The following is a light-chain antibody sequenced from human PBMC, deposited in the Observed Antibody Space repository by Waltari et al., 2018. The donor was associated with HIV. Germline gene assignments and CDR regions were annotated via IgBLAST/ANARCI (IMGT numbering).Light chain of an antibody. CDR2: AAS. J-gene: IGKJ5*01. V-gene: IGKV1-9*01. Sequence: DIQLTQSPSFLSASVGDRVTITCRASQGISSYLAWYQQKPGKAPKFLIYAASTLQSGVPSRFSGSGSGTEFTLTISSLQPEDFATYYCQQLNSYLTFGQGTRLEIK. CDR1: QGISSY. CDR3: QQLNSYLT.